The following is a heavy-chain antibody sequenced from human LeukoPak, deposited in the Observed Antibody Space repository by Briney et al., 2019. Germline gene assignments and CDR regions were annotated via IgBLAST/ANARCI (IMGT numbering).Heavy chain of an antibody. CDR3: ARESYSYYYYGMDV. CDR2: LRSDGATT. J-gene: IGHJ6*02. V-gene: IGHV3-64*02. CDR1: GFTFRSFA. D-gene: IGHD4-11*01. Sequence: GGSLRLSCAASGFTFRSFAMHWVRQAPGKGLEYVSALRSDGATTYYADSVKGRFIISRDNSKNTLYLQMGSLRSEDMGVYYCARESYSYYYYGMDVWGQGTTVTVSS.